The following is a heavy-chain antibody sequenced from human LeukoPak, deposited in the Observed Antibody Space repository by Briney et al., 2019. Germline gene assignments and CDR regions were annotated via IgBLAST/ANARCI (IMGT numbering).Heavy chain of an antibody. D-gene: IGHD2-8*01. V-gene: IGHV3-23*01. Sequence: GGSLRLSCAASGFTLSTYWMNWVRQAPGKGLEWVSAISGSGGSTYYADSVKGRFTISRDNSKNTLYLQMNSLRAEDTAVYYCAKPGVGDYYYYMDVWGKGTTVTVSS. CDR3: AKPGVGDYYYYMDV. CDR1: GFTLSTYW. J-gene: IGHJ6*03. CDR2: ISGSGGST.